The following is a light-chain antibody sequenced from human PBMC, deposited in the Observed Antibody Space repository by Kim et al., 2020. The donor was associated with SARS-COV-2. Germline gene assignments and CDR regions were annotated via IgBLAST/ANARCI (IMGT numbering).Light chain of an antibody. J-gene: IGKJ4*01. CDR3: QQRSHWPPT. Sequence: EIVLTQSPATLSLSPGERATLSCRASQSVSSYLAWYQQRPGQAPRLLIYDTSNRATGIPARVSGSGSGTDFTLTISSLEPEDFAVYSCQQRSHWPPTFGGGTKVDIK. CDR1: QSVSSY. V-gene: IGKV3-11*01. CDR2: DTS.